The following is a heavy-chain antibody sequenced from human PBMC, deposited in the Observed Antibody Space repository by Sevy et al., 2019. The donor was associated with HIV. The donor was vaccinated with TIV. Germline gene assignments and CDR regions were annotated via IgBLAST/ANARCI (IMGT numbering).Heavy chain of an antibody. Sequence: GGSLRLSCAASGFSFSNYGMHWVRQAPGKGLEWVALIWYDGSSKYYADSVKGRLTISRDNSKNTLFLQMNSLRAEDTAVYYCARGADYFDSSGANFEYWGQGTLVTVSS. V-gene: IGHV3-33*01. CDR3: ARGADYFDSSGANFEY. CDR2: IWYDGSSK. CDR1: GFSFSNYG. D-gene: IGHD3-22*01. J-gene: IGHJ4*02.